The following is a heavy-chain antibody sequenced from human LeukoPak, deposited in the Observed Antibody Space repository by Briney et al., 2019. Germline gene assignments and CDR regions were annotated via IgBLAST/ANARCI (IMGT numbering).Heavy chain of an antibody. CDR1: GYTFTGYY. CDR2: INPNSGGT. J-gene: IGHJ6*03. D-gene: IGHD2-2*03. V-gene: IGHV1-2*02. CDR3: ARDGVWISRPRGYMDV. Sequence: ASVKVSCKASGYTFTGYYMHWVRQAPGQGLEWMGWINPNSGGTNYAQKFRGRVTLTRDTSISTAYMEMSRLRSEDTAVYYCARDGVWISRPRGYMDVWGKGTTVTVSS.